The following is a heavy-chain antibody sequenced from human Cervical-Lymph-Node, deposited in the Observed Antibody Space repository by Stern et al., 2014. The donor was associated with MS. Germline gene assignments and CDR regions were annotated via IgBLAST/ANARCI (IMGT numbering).Heavy chain of an antibody. CDR3: ARDAGYCSSTSCYRNWFDP. V-gene: IGHV1-2*04. D-gene: IGHD2-2*01. Sequence: VQLLESGAEVKKPGASVKVSCKASGYTFTGYYMHWVRQAPGQALEWMGSINPNSGGTNYAQKVQGWVTMTRDTSISTAYMELSRLRSDDTAVYYCARDAGYCSSTSCYRNWFDPWGQGTLVTVSS. J-gene: IGHJ5*02. CDR2: INPNSGGT. CDR1: GYTFTGYY.